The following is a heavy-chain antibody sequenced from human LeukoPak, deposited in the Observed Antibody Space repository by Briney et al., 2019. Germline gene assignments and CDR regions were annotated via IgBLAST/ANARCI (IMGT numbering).Heavy chain of an antibody. D-gene: IGHD3-16*01. J-gene: IGHJ4*02. CDR1: GLSFSDNY. CDR3: ARAHGGGPGVHFDY. CDR2: ISNSGSYT. V-gene: IGHV3-11*05. Sequence: PGGSLRLSCAASGLSFSDNYKSWIRQAPGKGLEWVSYISNSGSYTNYPDSVKGRFTISRDNAKNTLYLQMNSLRDEDTAVYYCARAHGGGPGVHFDYWGQGTLVTVSS.